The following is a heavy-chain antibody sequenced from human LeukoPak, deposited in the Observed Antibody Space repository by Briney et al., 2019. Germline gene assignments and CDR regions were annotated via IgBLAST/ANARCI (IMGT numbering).Heavy chain of an antibody. CDR2: IDLSDSYT. Sequence: PGESLNISCKASGNSFTNYCITWVRQMPGKGREWMGRIDLSDSYTNYSPSFQAHVTISADKSISTAYLQWTNLKTSDTAMYYCARHAYYYDSSGFDWGQGTLVTVSS. J-gene: IGHJ1*01. CDR3: ARHAYYYDSSGFD. V-gene: IGHV5-10-1*01. D-gene: IGHD3-22*01. CDR1: GNSFTNYC.